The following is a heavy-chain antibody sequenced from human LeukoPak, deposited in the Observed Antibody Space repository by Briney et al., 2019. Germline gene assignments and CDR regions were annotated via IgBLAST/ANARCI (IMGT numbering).Heavy chain of an antibody. J-gene: IGHJ5*02. CDR2: IYSGGRT. CDR1: GFTVSSNY. V-gene: IGHV3-66*02. CDR3: ARDDWNYGGLSP. Sequence: PGGSLRLSCAASGFTVSSNYMSWVRQAPGKGLEWVSVIYSGGRTYYADSVKGRFTISRDNSKNTLYLQMNSLRAEDTAVYYCARDDWNYGGLSPWGQGTLVTVSS. D-gene: IGHD1-7*01.